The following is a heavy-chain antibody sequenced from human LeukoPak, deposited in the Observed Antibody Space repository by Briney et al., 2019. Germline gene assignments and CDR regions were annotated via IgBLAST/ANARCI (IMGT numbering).Heavy chain of an antibody. CDR2: ISYDGSNK. Sequence: GGSLRLSCAASGFTFSSYAMHWVRQAPGKGLEWVAVISYDGSNKYYADSVKGRFTISRDNSKNTLYLQMNSLRAEDTAVYYCAREDDFSDYWGQGTLVTVSS. CDR1: GFTFSSYA. J-gene: IGHJ4*02. V-gene: IGHV3-30-3*01. CDR3: AREDDFSDY. D-gene: IGHD3-3*01.